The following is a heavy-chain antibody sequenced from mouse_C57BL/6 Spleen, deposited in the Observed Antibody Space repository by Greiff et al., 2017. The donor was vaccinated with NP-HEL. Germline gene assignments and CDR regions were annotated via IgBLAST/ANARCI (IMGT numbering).Heavy chain of an antibody. CDR2: IWSGGST. J-gene: IGHJ4*01. Sequence: VKLMESGPGLVQPSQSLSITCTVSGFSLTSYGVHWVRQSPGKGLEWLGVIWSGGSTDYNAAFISRLSISKDNSKSQVFFKMNSLQADDTAIYYCARNPITTVVATGAMDYWGQGTSVTVSS. V-gene: IGHV2-2*01. CDR1: GFSLTSYG. CDR3: ARNPITTVVATGAMDY. D-gene: IGHD1-1*01.